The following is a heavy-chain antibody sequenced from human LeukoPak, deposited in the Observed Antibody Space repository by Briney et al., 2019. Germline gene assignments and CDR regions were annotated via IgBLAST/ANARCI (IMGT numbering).Heavy chain of an antibody. CDR2: ISAYNGNT. CDR1: GYTFTSYG. CDR3: ARVLSTVGYSYGEGPIFLDY. D-gene: IGHD5-18*01. V-gene: IGHV1-18*01. J-gene: IGHJ4*02. Sequence: ASVKVSCKASGYTFTSYGISWVRQAPGQGLEWMGWISAYNGNTNYAQKLQGRVTMTTDTSTSTAYMELRSLRSDDTAVYYCARVLSTVGYSYGEGPIFLDYWGQGTLVTVSS.